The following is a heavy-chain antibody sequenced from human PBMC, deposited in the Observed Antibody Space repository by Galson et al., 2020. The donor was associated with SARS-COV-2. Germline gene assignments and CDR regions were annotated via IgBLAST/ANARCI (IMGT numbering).Heavy chain of an antibody. D-gene: IGHD3-10*01. CDR2: IIPIFGTA. Sequence: SAKVSCKASGVTFSSYAISWVRQAPGQGLEWMGGIIPIFGTANYAQKFQGRVTITADKSTSTAYMELSSLRSEDTAVYYCARDRGGSGKSFDYWGQGTLVTVSS. V-gene: IGHV1-69*06. CDR3: ARDRGGSGKSFDY. CDR1: GVTFSSYA. J-gene: IGHJ4*02.